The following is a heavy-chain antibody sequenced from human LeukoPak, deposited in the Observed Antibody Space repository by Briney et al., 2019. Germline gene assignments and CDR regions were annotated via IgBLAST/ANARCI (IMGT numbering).Heavy chain of an antibody. CDR3: TTERGGSGAYSTLDY. J-gene: IGHJ4*02. V-gene: IGHV5-51*01. CDR1: GYSFSRHW. D-gene: IGHD3-16*01. CDR2: IYPGGSDT. Sequence: GESLKISCMGSGYSFSRHWIGWVRPMPGKGLEWMGIIYPGGSDTRYSPSFQGQVTISADKSISTAYLQWSSLKASDTAMYYCTTERGGSGAYSTLDYWGQGTLVTVSS.